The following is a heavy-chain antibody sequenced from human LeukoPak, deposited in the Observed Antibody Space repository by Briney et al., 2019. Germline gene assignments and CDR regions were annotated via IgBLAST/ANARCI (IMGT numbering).Heavy chain of an antibody. CDR1: GYTFTGYY. Sequence: ASVTVSYKASGYTFTGYYMHWVRQAPGQGLEWMGWINPNSGGTNYAQKFQGRVTMTRDTSISTAYMELSRLRSDDTAVYYCAPSFYDSSGYYFDYWGQGTLVTVSS. D-gene: IGHD3-22*01. J-gene: IGHJ4*02. V-gene: IGHV1-2*02. CDR3: APSFYDSSGYYFDY. CDR2: INPNSGGT.